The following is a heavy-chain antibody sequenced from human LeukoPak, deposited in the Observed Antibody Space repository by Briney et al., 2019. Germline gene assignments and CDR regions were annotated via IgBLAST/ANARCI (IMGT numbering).Heavy chain of an antibody. CDR3: ARDQSRLLEWLLVDYMDV. J-gene: IGHJ6*03. D-gene: IGHD3-3*01. Sequence: ASVKVSCKASGYTFTGYYMHWVRQAPGQGLEWMGWINPNSGGTNYAQKFQGRVTMTRDTSISTAYMELSRLRSDDTAVYYCARDQSRLLEWLLVDYMDVWGKGTTVTVSS. V-gene: IGHV1-2*02. CDR1: GYTFTGYY. CDR2: INPNSGGT.